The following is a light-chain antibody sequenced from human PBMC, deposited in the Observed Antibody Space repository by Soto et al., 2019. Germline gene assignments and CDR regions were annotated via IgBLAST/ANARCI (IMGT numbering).Light chain of an antibody. CDR2: AAS. CDR1: QSISNY. V-gene: IGKV1-39*01. J-gene: IGKJ5*01. Sequence: DIQMTQSPSSLSASVGDRVIITCRASQSISNYLNWYQQKPGKPPKLLIFAASSLQSGVPSRFSGSGSGANFTLTISSLQPEDFAAYYCQQSYSAPITFGQGTRLEIK. CDR3: QQSYSAPIT.